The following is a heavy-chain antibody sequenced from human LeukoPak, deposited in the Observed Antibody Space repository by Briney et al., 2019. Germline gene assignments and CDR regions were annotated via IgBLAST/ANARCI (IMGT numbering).Heavy chain of an antibody. D-gene: IGHD3-16*01. Sequence: ASVKVSCKASGGTFTSYAISWVRQAPGQGLEWMGGIIPIFGTANYAQKFQGRVTITADESTSTAYMELSSLRSEDTAVYYCATQEGEPPSLMYYWGQGTLVTVSS. CDR2: IIPIFGTA. CDR1: GGTFTSYA. V-gene: IGHV1-69*13. J-gene: IGHJ4*02. CDR3: ATQEGEPPSLMYY.